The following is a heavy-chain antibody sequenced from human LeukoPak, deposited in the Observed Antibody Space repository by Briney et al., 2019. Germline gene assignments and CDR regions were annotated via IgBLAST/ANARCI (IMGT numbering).Heavy chain of an antibody. J-gene: IGHJ4*02. D-gene: IGHD6-19*01. Sequence: GGSLRLSCAASGFTFNSYAMSWVRQAPGKGLEWVSAISGSGGTTHYADSVKGRFTISRDNSKNTLYLQMNSLRAEDTAVYYCAKEGGSGWHRFFAFDYWGQGTLVTVPS. CDR1: GFTFNSYA. CDR3: AKEGGSGWHRFFAFDY. V-gene: IGHV3-23*01. CDR2: ISGSGGTT.